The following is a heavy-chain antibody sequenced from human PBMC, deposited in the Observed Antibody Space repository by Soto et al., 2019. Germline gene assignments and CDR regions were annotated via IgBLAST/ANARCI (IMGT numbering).Heavy chain of an antibody. D-gene: IGHD6-19*01. CDR3: PRHIGVAVAGTRGYFEL. J-gene: IGHJ2*01. CDR1: PYSFTSYK. Sequence: GASLKISCNGSPYSFTSYKIAWVRKMPGKDLEWMGIIYPGDSETRYSPSFQGQVTISVDKSNSTAYLQWNILEAPDTAIYYRPRHIGVAVAGTRGYFELWRRGTLVTVSS. V-gene: IGHV5-51*01. CDR2: IYPGDSET.